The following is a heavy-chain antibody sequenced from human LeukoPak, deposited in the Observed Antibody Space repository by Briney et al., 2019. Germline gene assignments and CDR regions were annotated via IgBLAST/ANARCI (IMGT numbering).Heavy chain of an antibody. V-gene: IGHV3-23*01. CDR2: ISGSGGST. Sequence: PGGSLRLSCAASGFTFSSYAMSWVRQAPGKGLEWVSAISGSGGSTYYADSVKGRFTISRDNSKNTLYLQMNSLRAEDTAVYYCAGPKQYYDFWSGYPYFDYWGQGTLVTVSS. CDR3: AGPKQYYDFWSGYPYFDY. J-gene: IGHJ4*02. CDR1: GFTFSSYA. D-gene: IGHD3-3*01.